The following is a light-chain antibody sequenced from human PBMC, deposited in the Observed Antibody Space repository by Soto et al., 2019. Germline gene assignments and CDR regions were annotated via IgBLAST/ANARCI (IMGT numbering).Light chain of an antibody. J-gene: IGKJ1*01. CDR1: QTISRF. CDR3: QQGFSTPWT. CDR2: GAS. V-gene: IGKV1-39*01. Sequence: DIHMTQSPASLSASVGDRVTITCRASQTISRFLNWYQHKPGQAPKLLIYGASSLQSGVPSRFSGSGSGTDFPLNISSLQPEDLATYSCQQGFSTPWTFGQGTKVELK.